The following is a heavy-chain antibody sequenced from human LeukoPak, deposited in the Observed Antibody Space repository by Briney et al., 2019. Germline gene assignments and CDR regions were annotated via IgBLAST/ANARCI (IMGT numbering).Heavy chain of an antibody. CDR1: GATFNNYV. V-gene: IGHV1-69*04. J-gene: IGHJ6*02. CDR3: ARGFGGSSGSSDYYGVDV. Sequence: SVKVSCKASGATFNNYVITWVRQAPGQGLEWMAMIIPSLDIVNYAQTFQDRLTITADKSTSTAYMELRSLRSEDTAVYYCARGFGGSSGSSDYYGVDVWGQGTTVTVSS. CDR2: IIPSLDIV. D-gene: IGHD6-19*01.